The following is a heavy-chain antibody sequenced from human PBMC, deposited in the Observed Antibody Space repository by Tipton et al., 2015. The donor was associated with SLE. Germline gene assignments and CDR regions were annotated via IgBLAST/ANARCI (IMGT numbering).Heavy chain of an antibody. CDR1: GGSISSGNYY. D-gene: IGHD7-27*01. J-gene: IGHJ6*03. V-gene: IGHV4-61*02. CDR3: ARAPHLTGSYYYYYMDV. CDR2: IYTSGST. Sequence: TLSLTCTVSGGSISSGNYYWSWIRQPAGKGLEWIGRIYTSGSTNYNPPLKSRVTISIDTSKNQFSLKLSSVTAADTAVYYCARAPHLTGSYYYYYMDVWGKGTTVTISS.